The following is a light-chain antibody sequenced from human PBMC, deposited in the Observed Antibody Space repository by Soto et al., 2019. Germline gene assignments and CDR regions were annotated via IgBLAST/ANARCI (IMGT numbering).Light chain of an antibody. CDR3: QQRSNWLPIT. V-gene: IGKV3-15*01. CDR1: HSVSTN. J-gene: IGKJ5*01. Sequence: EIDMMQFPATLSVSPGERATLSCRASHSVSTNLALYQQKPGQAPRLLIYGAFTRATDITARFSGSGSGTEVTRTITSLQSEDFAVYYCQQRSNWLPITFGQGTRLEIK. CDR2: GAF.